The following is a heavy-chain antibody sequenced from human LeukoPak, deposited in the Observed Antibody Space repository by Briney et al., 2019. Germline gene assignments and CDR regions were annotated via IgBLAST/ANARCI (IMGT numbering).Heavy chain of an antibody. V-gene: IGHV3-9*01. CDR2: ISWNSGSI. Sequence: PGGSLRLSCAASGFTFDDYAMHWVRHDPGKGLEWVSGISWNSGSIGYADSVKGRFTISRDNAKNSLYLQMNSLRAEDTALYYCAKGRFLEWSHDAFDIWGQGTMVTVSS. CDR1: GFTFDDYA. D-gene: IGHD3-3*01. J-gene: IGHJ3*02. CDR3: AKGRFLEWSHDAFDI.